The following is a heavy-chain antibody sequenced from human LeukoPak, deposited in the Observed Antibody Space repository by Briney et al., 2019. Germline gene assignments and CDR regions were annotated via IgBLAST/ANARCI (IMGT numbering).Heavy chain of an antibody. V-gene: IGHV3-23*01. CDR2: ISGSGGCT. Sequence: GGSLRLSCAASGFTFSSYAMSWVRQAPGKGLEWVSAISGSGGCTYYADSVKGRFTISRDNSRNTLYLQMNSLRAEDTAVYYCAKNVLLWFVIDYWGQGTLVTVSS. D-gene: IGHD3-10*01. J-gene: IGHJ4*02. CDR1: GFTFSSYA. CDR3: AKNVLLWFVIDY.